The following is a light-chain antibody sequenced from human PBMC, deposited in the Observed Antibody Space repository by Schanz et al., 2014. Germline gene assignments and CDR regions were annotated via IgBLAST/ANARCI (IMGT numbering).Light chain of an antibody. CDR3: QQYGDSPWT. Sequence: EAVLTQSPGTLSLSPGERATLSCRASQSVRSRNLAWYQHIPGQAPRLLIHDVSKRASGIADRFSGSGSGAEFTLTISRLEPQDFGVYYCQQYGDSPWTFGQGTKVEMK. V-gene: IGKV3-20*01. CDR1: QSVRSRN. CDR2: DVS. J-gene: IGKJ1*01.